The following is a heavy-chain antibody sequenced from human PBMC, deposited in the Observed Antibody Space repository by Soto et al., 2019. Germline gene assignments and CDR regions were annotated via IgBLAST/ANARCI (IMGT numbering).Heavy chain of an antibody. D-gene: IGHD1-7*01. V-gene: IGHV1-69*02. J-gene: IGHJ4*02. Sequence: XXXQKFQGRVTITADKSTSTAYMELSSLRSEDTAVYYCASPLAGTTSDFDYWGQGTLVTVSS. CDR3: ASPLAGTTSDFDY.